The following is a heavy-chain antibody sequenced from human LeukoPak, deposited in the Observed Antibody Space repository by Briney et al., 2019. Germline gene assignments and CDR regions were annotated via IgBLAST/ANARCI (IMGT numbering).Heavy chain of an antibody. Sequence: ASVKVSCKASGYTFTSYYMHWVRQAPGQGLEWMGWINPNSGGTNYAQKFQGRVTMTRDTSISTAYMELSRLRSDDTAVYYCARDNPPPLLWFGEFLFDYWGQGTLVTVSS. CDR3: ARDNPPPLLWFGEFLFDY. CDR1: GYTFTSYY. D-gene: IGHD3-10*01. V-gene: IGHV1-2*02. CDR2: INPNSGGT. J-gene: IGHJ4*02.